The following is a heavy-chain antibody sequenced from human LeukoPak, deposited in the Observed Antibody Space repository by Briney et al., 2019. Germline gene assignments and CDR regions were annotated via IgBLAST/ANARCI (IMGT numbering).Heavy chain of an antibody. CDR1: GFTFSSYG. J-gene: IGHJ4*02. D-gene: IGHD2-15*01. CDR3: ARDRGYCSGGSCYNDY. V-gene: IGHV3-21*01. Sequence: GGSLRLSCAASGFTFSSYGMHWVRQAPGKGLEWVSSISSSSSYIYYADSVKGRFTISRDNDKNSLYLQMNSLRRRDSAVYFCARDRGYCSGGSCYNDYWGQGTLVTVSS. CDR2: ISSSSSYI.